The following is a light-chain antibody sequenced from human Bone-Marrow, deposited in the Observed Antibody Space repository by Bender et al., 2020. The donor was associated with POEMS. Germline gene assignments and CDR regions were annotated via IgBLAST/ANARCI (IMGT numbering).Light chain of an antibody. Sequence: QSALTQPASVSGSPGQSITISCTGTSRDIGTYNLVSWYQHHPGKAPKLMIYEGSKRPSGVSSRFSGSKSGYTASLTVSGLQAEDEAEYYCSSYAGNNKGVFGGGTKLTVL. CDR1: SRDIGTYNL. CDR3: SSYAGNNKGV. J-gene: IGLJ2*01. CDR2: EGS. V-gene: IGLV2-14*02.